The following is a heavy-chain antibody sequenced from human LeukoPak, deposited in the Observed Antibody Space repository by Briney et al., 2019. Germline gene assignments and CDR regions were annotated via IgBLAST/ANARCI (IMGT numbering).Heavy chain of an antibody. J-gene: IGHJ4*02. CDR2: IWYDGSNK. CDR3: ARGGQSKYDSSGYLNYFDY. Sequence: GGSLRLSCAASGFTFSTYGMHWVRQGPGKGLERVAVIWYDGSNKYYADSVKGRFTISRGNSKNTLYLQMGSLRAEDMAVYYCARGGQSKYDSSGYLNYFDYWGQGTLVTVSS. CDR1: GFTFSTYG. V-gene: IGHV3-33*01. D-gene: IGHD3-22*01.